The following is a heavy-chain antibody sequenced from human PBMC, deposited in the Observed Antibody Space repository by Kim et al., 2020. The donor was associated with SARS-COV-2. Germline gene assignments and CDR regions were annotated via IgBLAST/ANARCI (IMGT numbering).Heavy chain of an antibody. CDR1: GGSISSYY. J-gene: IGHJ2*01. D-gene: IGHD2-8*02. V-gene: IGHV4-59*01. CDR3: ARFTVPYWYFDL. Sequence: SETLSLTCTVSGGSISSYYWSWIRQPPGKGLEWIGYIYYSGSTNYNPSLKSRVTISVDTSKNQFSLKLSSVTAADTAVYFCARFTVPYWYFDLWGRGTLVTVSS. CDR2: IYYSGST.